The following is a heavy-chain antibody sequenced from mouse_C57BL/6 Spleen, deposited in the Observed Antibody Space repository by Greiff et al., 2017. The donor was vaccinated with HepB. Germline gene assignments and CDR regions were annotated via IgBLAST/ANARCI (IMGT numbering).Heavy chain of an antibody. V-gene: IGHV1-74*01. Sequence: QVQLQQSGAELVKPGASVKVSCKASGYTFTSYWMHWVKQRPGQGLEWIGRIHPSDSDTNYNQKFKGKATLTVDKSSSTAYMQLSSLTSEDSAVYYCSMGFDYYGSSYWYFDVWGTGTTVTVSS. CDR3: SMGFDYYGSSYWYFDV. CDR2: IHPSDSDT. CDR1: GYTFTSYW. J-gene: IGHJ1*03. D-gene: IGHD1-1*01.